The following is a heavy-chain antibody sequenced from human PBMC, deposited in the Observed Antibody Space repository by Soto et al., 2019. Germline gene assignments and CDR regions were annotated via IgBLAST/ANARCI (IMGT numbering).Heavy chain of an antibody. CDR3: AREVVVPAAIHGWFDP. Sequence: SVKVSCKASRVIFNSYAISWVRQAPGQGLEWMGGIIPIFRSSNNAQKFQGRLSITADESTSTAYMELSRLRSDDTAVYYCAREVVVPAAIHGWFDPWGQGTLVTVSS. J-gene: IGHJ5*02. D-gene: IGHD2-2*02. CDR2: IIPIFRSS. CDR1: RVIFNSYA. V-gene: IGHV1-69*13.